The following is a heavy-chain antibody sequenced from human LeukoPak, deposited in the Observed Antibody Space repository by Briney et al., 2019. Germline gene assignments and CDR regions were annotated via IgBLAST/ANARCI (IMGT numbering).Heavy chain of an antibody. Sequence: GGSLRLACAASGFTFSSYAMSWVRQAPGKGLEWVSGISGSGGSTYYADSVKGRFTISRDNSKNTLYLRMNSLRAEDTAVYYCAKVRYVDYYFDYWGQGTLVTVSS. J-gene: IGHJ4*02. CDR2: ISGSGGST. V-gene: IGHV3-23*01. D-gene: IGHD3-9*01. CDR1: GFTFSSYA. CDR3: AKVRYVDYYFDY.